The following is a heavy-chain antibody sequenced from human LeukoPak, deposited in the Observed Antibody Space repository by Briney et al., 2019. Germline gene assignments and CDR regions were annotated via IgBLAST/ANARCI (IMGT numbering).Heavy chain of an antibody. J-gene: IGHJ4*02. CDR3: ARDLEAANTYYFDY. D-gene: IGHD6-13*01. CDR2: ISSAGTT. CDR1: GFTVSSSY. V-gene: IGHV3-66*01. Sequence: PGGSLRLSCAASGFTVSSSYMSWVRQAPGKGLEWVSIISSAGTTYYADSVKGRFTISRDNSKNTVYLQVNRLRDEETAVYYCARDLEAANTYYFDYWGQGTMVTVSS.